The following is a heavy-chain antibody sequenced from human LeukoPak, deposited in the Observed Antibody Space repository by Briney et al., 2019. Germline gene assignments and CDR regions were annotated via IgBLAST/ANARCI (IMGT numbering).Heavy chain of an antibody. CDR2: IIPIFGIA. CDR3: ARDSMATGDY. CDR1: GGTFSSYA. J-gene: IGHJ4*02. Sequence: ASVKVSSKASGGTFSSYAISWVRQAPGQGLEWMGRIIPIFGIANYAQKFQGRVTITADKSTSTAYMELSSLRSEDTAVYYCARDSMATGDYWGQGTLVTVSS. V-gene: IGHV1-69*04. D-gene: IGHD5-24*01.